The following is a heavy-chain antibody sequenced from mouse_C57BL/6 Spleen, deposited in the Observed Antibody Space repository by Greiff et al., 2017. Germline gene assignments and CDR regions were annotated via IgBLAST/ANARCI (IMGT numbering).Heavy chain of an antibody. V-gene: IGHV5-17*01. CDR2: ISSGSSTI. J-gene: IGHJ4*01. CDR3: AKIYYDYDVGAMDY. CDR1: GFTFSDSG. D-gene: IGHD2-4*01. Sequence: EVKVVESGGGLVKPGGSLKLSCAASGFTFSDSGMHWVRQAPEKGLEWVAYISSGSSTIYYADTVKGRFTISRDNAKNTLFLQMTSLRSEDTAMYYCAKIYYDYDVGAMDYWGQGTSVTVSS.